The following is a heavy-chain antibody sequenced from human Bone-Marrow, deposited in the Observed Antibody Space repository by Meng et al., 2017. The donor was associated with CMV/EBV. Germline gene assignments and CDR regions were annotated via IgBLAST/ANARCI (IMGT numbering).Heavy chain of an antibody. D-gene: IGHD6-19*01. CDR3: ARASSGWYHYNFDY. CDR1: GGSFSGYY. J-gene: IGHJ4*02. Sequence: CAVYGGSFSGYYWSWIRQPPGKGLEWIGEINHSGSTNYNPSLKSRVTISVDTSKNQFSLKLSSVTAADTAVYYCARASSGWYHYNFDYWGQGTLVTVSS. CDR2: INHSGST. V-gene: IGHV4-34*01.